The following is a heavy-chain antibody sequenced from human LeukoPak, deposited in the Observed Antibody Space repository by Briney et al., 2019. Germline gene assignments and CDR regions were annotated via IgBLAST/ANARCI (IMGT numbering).Heavy chain of an antibody. D-gene: IGHD2-8*01. J-gene: IGHJ3*02. CDR2: INPKNAGT. V-gene: IGHV1-2*02. CDR1: GYTFTGYY. CDR3: ARQAPGWDIVLMVHGDDAFDI. Sequence: GASVKVSCKASGYTFTGYYMHWVRQAPGQGLEWMGWINPKNAGTNFAQRFQGRVTMTRDTSISTVYMELSRLRSDDTAVYYCARQAPGWDIVLMVHGDDAFDIWGQGTMVTVSS.